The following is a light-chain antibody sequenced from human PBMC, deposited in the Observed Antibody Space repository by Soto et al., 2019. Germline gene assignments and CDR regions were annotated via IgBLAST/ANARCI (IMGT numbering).Light chain of an antibody. J-gene: IGKJ4*01. Sequence: EIVLTQSPGTLSLSPGERATLSCRASQSVSSSYLAWYQQKPGQAPRILIYGASSRATGIPDRFSGSGSGTDFTLTISRLEPEDFAVYYCQQYGSSLKTFGGGTKVDIK. CDR3: QQYGSSLKT. CDR1: QSVSSSY. V-gene: IGKV3-20*01. CDR2: GAS.